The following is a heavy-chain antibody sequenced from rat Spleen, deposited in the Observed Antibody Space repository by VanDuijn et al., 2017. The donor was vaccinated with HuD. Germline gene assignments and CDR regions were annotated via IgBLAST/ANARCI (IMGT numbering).Heavy chain of an antibody. Sequence: EVQLVESDGGLVQPGRSLKLSCAASGFTFIDYYMAWVRQAPTKGLEWVATISYDGLNTYYRDSVKGRFTISRDNAKSTLYLQMDSLRSEDTATYYCARRYDFDYWGQGVMVTVSS. CDR2: ISYDGLNT. V-gene: IGHV5-29*01. J-gene: IGHJ2*01. CDR1: GFTFIDYY. CDR3: ARRYDFDY. D-gene: IGHD1-11*01.